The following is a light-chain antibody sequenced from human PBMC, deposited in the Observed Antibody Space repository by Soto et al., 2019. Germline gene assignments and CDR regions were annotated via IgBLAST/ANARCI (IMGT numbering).Light chain of an antibody. CDR1: QSISSY. Sequence: DIQMTQSPSSLSASVGDSVTITCRASQSISSYLNWYQQKPGKAPKLLIYAASSLQSGVPSRFSGSGSGTDFTLTISSLQPEDFATYYCQQSYSTPPLTFGGGTKVDIK. J-gene: IGKJ4*01. CDR3: QQSYSTPPLT. CDR2: AAS. V-gene: IGKV1-39*01.